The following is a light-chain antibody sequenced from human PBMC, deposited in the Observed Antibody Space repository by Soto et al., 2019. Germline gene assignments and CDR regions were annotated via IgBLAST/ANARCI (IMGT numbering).Light chain of an antibody. Sequence: VVLTQSPATLSLSPGERATLSCRASQSVSSSYLAWYQQKPGQAPRLLIYGASSRATGIPDRFSGSGSGTDFTLTISRLAPEDFAVYYCQQYGSSPETFGQGTKVDIK. J-gene: IGKJ1*01. CDR2: GAS. CDR1: QSVSSSY. V-gene: IGKV3-20*01. CDR3: QQYGSSPET.